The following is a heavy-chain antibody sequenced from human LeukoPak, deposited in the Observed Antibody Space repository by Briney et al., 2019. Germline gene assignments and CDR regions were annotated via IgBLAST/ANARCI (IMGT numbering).Heavy chain of an antibody. D-gene: IGHD3-10*01. CDR1: GFTFSDYA. J-gene: IGHJ3*02. CDR2: ISSNGGSI. CDR3: AGYLWFGELSLGDAFDI. V-gene: IGHV3-64*01. Sequence: GGSLRLSCAASGFTFSDYAMHWVRQAPGKELEYVSAISSNGGSIHYANSVKGRFTISRDNSKNTLYLQMNSLRAEDTAVYYCAGYLWFGELSLGDAFDIWGQGTMVTVSS.